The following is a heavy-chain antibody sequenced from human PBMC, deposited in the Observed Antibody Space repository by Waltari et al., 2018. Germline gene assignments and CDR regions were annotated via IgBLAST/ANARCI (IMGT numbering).Heavy chain of an antibody. Sequence: QVQLVQSGAEVKKPGASVKVSCKASGYTFTGYYMHWVRQAPGQGLEWMGRINPDSGVTNDVHKFHGRVTITRDTSISTAYMELSRLRSDDTAVYYCATGIAAAGPNWGQGTLVTVSS. CDR3: ATGIAAAGPN. CDR2: INPDSGVT. D-gene: IGHD6-13*01. CDR1: GYTFTGYY. V-gene: IGHV1-2*06. J-gene: IGHJ4*02.